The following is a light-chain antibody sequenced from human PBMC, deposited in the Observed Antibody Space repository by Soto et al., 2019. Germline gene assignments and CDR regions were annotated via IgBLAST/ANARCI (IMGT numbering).Light chain of an antibody. CDR3: SSYAGTHIV. CDR2: DVT. V-gene: IGLV2-8*01. CDR1: SSDVGGYDY. Sequence: QSVLTQPPSASGSPGQSVAISCTGTSSDVGGYDYVSWYQQHPGKAPKLMIYDVTKRPSGVPDRFSGSKSGNTASLTVSGLQAEYEADYYCSSYAGTHIVFGTGTKVTVL. J-gene: IGLJ1*01.